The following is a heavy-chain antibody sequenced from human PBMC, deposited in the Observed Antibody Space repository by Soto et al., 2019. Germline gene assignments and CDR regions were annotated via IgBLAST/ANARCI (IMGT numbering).Heavy chain of an antibody. CDR3: ANYGRRGWYFDY. D-gene: IGHD6-19*01. CDR1: GFTFSSYS. Sequence: GGSLRLSCAASGFTFSSYSMNWVRQAPGKGLEWVSSISSSSYYIYYADSVKGRFTISRDNAKNSLYLQMNSLRAEDTAVYYWANYGRRGWYFDYWGQGTPVTVSS. J-gene: IGHJ4*02. V-gene: IGHV3-21*01. CDR2: ISSSSYYI.